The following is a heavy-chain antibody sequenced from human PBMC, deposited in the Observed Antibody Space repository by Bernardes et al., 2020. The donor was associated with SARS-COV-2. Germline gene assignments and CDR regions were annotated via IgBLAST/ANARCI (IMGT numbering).Heavy chain of an antibody. Sequence: SETLSLTRTVSGGSISSGGYYWSWIRQHPGKGLEWIGYIYYSGSTYYNPSLKSRVTISVDTSKNQFSLKLSSVTAADTAVYYCARDFYSSSWGLHRHWFDPWGQGTLVTVSS. CDR3: ARDFYSSSWGLHRHWFDP. CDR2: IYYSGST. D-gene: IGHD6-13*01. V-gene: IGHV4-31*03. CDR1: GGSISSGGYY. J-gene: IGHJ5*02.